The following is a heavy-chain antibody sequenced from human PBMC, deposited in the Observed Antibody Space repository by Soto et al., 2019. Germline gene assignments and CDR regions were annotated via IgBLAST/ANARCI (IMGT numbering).Heavy chain of an antibody. Sequence: SETLSLTCTVSGGSISSGGYYWSWIRQHPGKGLEWIGYIYYSGSTYYNPSLKSRVTISVDTSKNQFSLKLSSVTAADTAVYHCAGLNGYYYYGMDVWGQGTTVTVSS. J-gene: IGHJ6*02. CDR3: AGLNGYYYYGMDV. CDR1: GGSISSGGYY. CDR2: IYYSGST. V-gene: IGHV4-31*03.